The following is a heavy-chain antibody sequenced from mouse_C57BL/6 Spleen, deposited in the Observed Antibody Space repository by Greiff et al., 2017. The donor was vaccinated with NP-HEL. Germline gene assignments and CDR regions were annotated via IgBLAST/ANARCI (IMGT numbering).Heavy chain of an antibody. CDR1: GYTFTDYN. V-gene: IGHV1-18*01. CDR2: INPNNGGT. CDR3: ARGHYYDSCY. D-gene: IGHD2-4*01. J-gene: IGHJ3*01. Sequence: VQLQQSGPELVKPGASVKIPCKASGYTFTDYNMDWVKQSHGKSLEWIGDINPNNGGTIYNQKFKGKATLTVDKSSSTAYMEIRSLTSEDTAVYYCARGHYYDSCYWGQGTLVTVSA.